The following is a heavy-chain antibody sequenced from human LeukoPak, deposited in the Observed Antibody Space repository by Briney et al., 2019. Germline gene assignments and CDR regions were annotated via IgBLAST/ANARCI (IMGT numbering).Heavy chain of an antibody. D-gene: IGHD3-9*01. V-gene: IGHV3-21*01. Sequence: GGSLRLSCAASGFTFSSYSMNWVRQAPGKGLEWVSSISSSSSYIYYADSVKGRFTISRDNAKNSLYLQMNSLRAEDTAVYYCARTYLGPMNLYFFDYWGQGTLVTVSS. CDR3: ARTYLGPMNLYFFDY. CDR2: ISSSSSYI. J-gene: IGHJ4*02. CDR1: GFTFSSYS.